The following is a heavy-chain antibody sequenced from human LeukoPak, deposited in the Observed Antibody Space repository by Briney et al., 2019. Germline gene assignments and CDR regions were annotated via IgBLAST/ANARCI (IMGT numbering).Heavy chain of an antibody. CDR1: GFSLSTSGVG. CDR2: IYWDDDK. V-gene: IGHV2-5*02. J-gene: IGHJ5*02. D-gene: IGHD4-17*01. CDR3: AHRLVDYGDFDNWFDP. Sequence: SGPTLVKPTQTLTLTCTLSGFSLSTSGVGVGWIRQPPGKALEWLALIYWDDDKRYSPSLKSRLTITKDTSKNQVVLTMTNMDPVDTDTYYCAHRLVDYGDFDNWFDPWGQGTLVTVSS.